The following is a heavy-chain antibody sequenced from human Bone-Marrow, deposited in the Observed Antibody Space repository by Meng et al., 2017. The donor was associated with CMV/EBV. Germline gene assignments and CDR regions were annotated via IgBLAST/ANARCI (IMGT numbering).Heavy chain of an antibody. Sequence: ASVKVSCKASGYTFTGYYMHWVRQAPGQGLEWMGWINPNRGGTNYAQKFQGRVTMTRDTSISTVYMELSRLRSDDTAVYYCAREPYYYDSSGYSLGYYGMDVWGQGTSVTFSS. V-gene: IGHV1-2*02. J-gene: IGHJ6*02. CDR2: INPNRGGT. CDR1: GYTFTGYY. CDR3: AREPYYYDSSGYSLGYYGMDV. D-gene: IGHD3-22*01.